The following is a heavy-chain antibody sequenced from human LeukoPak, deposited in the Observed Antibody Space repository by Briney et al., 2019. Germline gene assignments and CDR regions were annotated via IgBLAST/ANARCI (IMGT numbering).Heavy chain of an antibody. V-gene: IGHV3-74*01. CDR3: GRGGSSGCLDY. Sequence: GGSLRLSCAASGCTFSSYWMHWVRQAPGKGLVWVSRIKTDGSDSRYADSVKGRFTISSDNAKNTLYLQMNSMSAEDTAVYYCGRGGSSGCLDYWGQGTLVTVA. CDR1: GCTFSSYW. J-gene: IGHJ4*02. D-gene: IGHD6-19*01. CDR2: IKTDGSDS.